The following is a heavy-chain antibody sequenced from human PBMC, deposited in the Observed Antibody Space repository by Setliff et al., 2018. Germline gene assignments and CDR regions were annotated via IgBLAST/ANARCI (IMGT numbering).Heavy chain of an antibody. CDR2: VNPRTGST. CDR1: GYVFTGYY. J-gene: IGHJ4*02. CDR3: ARDAVSNFDRGDSPAY. D-gene: IGHD2-21*01. V-gene: IGHV1-46*01. Sequence: VASVKVSCKASGYVFTGYYIHWVRHAPGQGFEWMGSVNPRTGSTAYAARFQGRITMTRDTSATTVYMTLGSLRSDDTAVYFCARDAVSNFDRGDSPAYWGRGTLVTVSS.